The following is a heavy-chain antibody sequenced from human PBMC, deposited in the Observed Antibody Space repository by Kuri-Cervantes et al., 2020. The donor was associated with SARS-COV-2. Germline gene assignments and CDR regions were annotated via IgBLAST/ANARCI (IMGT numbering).Heavy chain of an antibody. Sequence: GESLKISCAASGFTFSDYHMSWIRQAPGKGPEWVSYISSSSSYTNYADSVKGRFTISRDNAKNSLYLQMNSLRAEDTAVYYCARARMAGPFDYWGQGTLVTVSS. V-gene: IGHV3-11*06. CDR2: ISSSSSYT. CDR3: ARARMAGPFDY. J-gene: IGHJ4*02. CDR1: GFTFSDYH. D-gene: IGHD5-24*01.